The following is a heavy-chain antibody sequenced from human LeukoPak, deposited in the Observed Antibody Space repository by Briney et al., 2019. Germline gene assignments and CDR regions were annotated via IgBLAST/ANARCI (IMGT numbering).Heavy chain of an antibody. CDR2: IYGGGST. CDR3: ARGSGYYLGNY. J-gene: IGHJ4*02. V-gene: IGHV3-53*01. D-gene: IGHD3-22*01. CDR1: GFTFDDYA. Sequence: GRSLRLSCAASGFTFDDYAMHWVRQAPGKGLEWVSVIYGGGSTYYADSVKGRFTISRDNSKNTLYLQMNSLRAEDTAVYYCARGSGYYLGNYWGQGTLVTVSS.